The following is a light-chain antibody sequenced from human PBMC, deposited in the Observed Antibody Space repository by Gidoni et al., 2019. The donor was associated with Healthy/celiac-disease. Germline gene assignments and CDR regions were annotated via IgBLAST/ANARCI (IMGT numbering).Light chain of an antibody. Sequence: ESVMTQSPLSLPVTPGEPASISCRSSQSLLHSNGYNYLDWYLQKPGQSPQLLIYLGSNRASGVPDRFSGSGSGTDFTLKISRVEAEDVGVYYCMQALLTPSFGQXTKVELK. CDR1: QSLLHSNGYNY. CDR3: MQALLTPS. CDR2: LGS. J-gene: IGKJ1*01. V-gene: IGKV2-28*01.